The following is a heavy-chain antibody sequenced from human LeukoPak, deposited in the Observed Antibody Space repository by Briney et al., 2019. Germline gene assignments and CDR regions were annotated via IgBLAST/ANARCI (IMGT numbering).Heavy chain of an antibody. CDR1: GYTFTDYA. D-gene: IGHD2-2*01. J-gene: IGHJ4*02. Sequence: ASVKVSCKASGYTFTDYAVNWVRQAPGQGLEWMGWINTGTGNPTYAQGFTGRFVFSLDTSVSTAYLQINTLKAEDTAVYYCARGRYCSTNSCRLDYWGQGTLVTVSS. CDR3: ARGRYCSTNSCRLDY. CDR2: INTGTGNP. V-gene: IGHV7-4-1*02.